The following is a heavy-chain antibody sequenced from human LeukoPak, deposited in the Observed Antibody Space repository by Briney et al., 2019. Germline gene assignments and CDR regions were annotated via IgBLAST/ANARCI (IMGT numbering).Heavy chain of an antibody. CDR3: ARGTYYDFWSGYTE. CDR2: IYTSGST. D-gene: IGHD3-3*01. V-gene: IGHV4-4*07. J-gene: IGHJ4*02. Sequence: SETLSLTCTVSGGSISSYYWSWIRQPAGKGLEWIGRIYTSGSTNYNPSLKSRVTMSVDTSKNQFSLKLSSVTAADTAVYYRARGTYYDFWSGYTEWGQGTLVTVSS. CDR1: GGSISSYY.